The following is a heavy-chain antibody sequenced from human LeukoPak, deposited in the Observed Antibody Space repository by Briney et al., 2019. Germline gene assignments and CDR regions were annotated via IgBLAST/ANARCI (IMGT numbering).Heavy chain of an antibody. CDR3: ARASSGAFDY. V-gene: IGHV3-74*01. J-gene: IGHJ4*02. CDR1: GFTFSSYW. Sequence: PGGSLRLSCAASGFTFSSYWMHWVRQAPGKGLVWVSRIYSDGSSASYADSVKGRFTLSRDNAKNTLYLQMNSLRAEDTAVYYCARASSGAFDYWAREPWSPSPQ. D-gene: IGHD3-16*01. CDR2: IYSDGSSA.